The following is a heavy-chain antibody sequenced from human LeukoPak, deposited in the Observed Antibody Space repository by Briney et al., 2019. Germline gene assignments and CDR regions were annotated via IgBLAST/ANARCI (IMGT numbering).Heavy chain of an antibody. J-gene: IGHJ4*02. D-gene: IGHD3-9*01. CDR3: ARSSDILTGSYYFDY. CDR1: GFTFSDYY. CDR2: ISSSSSYT. V-gene: IGHV3-11*03. Sequence: GGSLRLSCAASGFTFSDYYMSWIRQAPGKGLEWVSYISSSSSYTNYADSVKGRFTISRDNAKNSLYPQMNSLRAEDTAVYYCARSSDILTGSYYFDYWGQGTLVTVSS.